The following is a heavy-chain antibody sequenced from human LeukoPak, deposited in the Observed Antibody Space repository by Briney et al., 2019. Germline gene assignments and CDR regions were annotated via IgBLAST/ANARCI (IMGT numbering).Heavy chain of an antibody. CDR2: IKQDGSEK. Sequence: GGSLRLSCAASEFTFSSYWMSWVRQAPGKGLEWVANIKQDGSEKYYVDSVKGRFTISRDNAKNSLYLQMNSLRAEDTAVYYCARTARDIVVVVAATHFDYWGQGTLVTVSS. J-gene: IGHJ4*02. D-gene: IGHD2-15*01. V-gene: IGHV3-7*01. CDR1: EFTFSSYW. CDR3: ARTARDIVVVVAATHFDY.